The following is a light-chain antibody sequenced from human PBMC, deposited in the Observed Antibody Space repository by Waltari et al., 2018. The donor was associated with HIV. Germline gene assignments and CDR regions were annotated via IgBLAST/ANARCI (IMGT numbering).Light chain of an antibody. J-gene: IGLJ3*02. Sequence: QSVLTQPPSVSGAPGQRVTFSCTGSSSNIGAGYDVHWYQQLPGTAPKLLIYVTNNRPSGVPDRFSGSNSGTSASLAITGLQAEDEADYYCQSYDSSLSGSWVFGGGTKLTVL. CDR2: VTN. V-gene: IGLV1-40*01. CDR3: QSYDSSLSGSWV. CDR1: SSNIGAGYD.